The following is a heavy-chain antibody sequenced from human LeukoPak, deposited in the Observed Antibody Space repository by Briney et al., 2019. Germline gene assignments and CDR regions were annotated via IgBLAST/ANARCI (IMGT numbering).Heavy chain of an antibody. CDR2: INPGNGGT. Sequence: ASVKVSCKASGGSFSNFAISWVRQAPGQGLEWMGWINPGNGGTNYAQKFQGRVTMTRDTSISTAYMELSRLRSDDTAVYYCARDGEYCSGGSCLPRWFDPWGQGTLVTVSS. D-gene: IGHD2-15*01. CDR3: ARDGEYCSGGSCLPRWFDP. CDR1: GGSFSNFA. J-gene: IGHJ5*02. V-gene: IGHV1-2*02.